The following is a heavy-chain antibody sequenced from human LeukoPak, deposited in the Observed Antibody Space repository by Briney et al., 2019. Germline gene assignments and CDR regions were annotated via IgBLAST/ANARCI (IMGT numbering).Heavy chain of an antibody. J-gene: IGHJ4*02. CDR1: SFTFEDYA. CDR3: AKDLAAAYGGVDY. CDR2: ISWNSGSI. D-gene: IGHD6-13*01. V-gene: IGHV3-9*01. Sequence: PGGSLRLSCAASSFTFEDYAVHWSRQSPGKGLEGLSGISWNSGSIGYADSVKGRFTISRDNAKNSLYLQMNSLRAEDTALYYCAKDLAAAYGGVDYWGQGTLVTVSS.